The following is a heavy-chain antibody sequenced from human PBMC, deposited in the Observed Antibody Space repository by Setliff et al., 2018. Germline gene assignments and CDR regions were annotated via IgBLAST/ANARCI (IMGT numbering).Heavy chain of an antibody. CDR1: GYTFSSYA. CDR3: ARGEYTSLPSGVYYHMDV. CDR2: INTNTGNP. V-gene: IGHV7-4-1*02. J-gene: IGHJ6*03. Sequence: ASVKVSCKASGYTFSSYAMNWVRQAPGQGLEWMGWINTNTGNPTYAQGFTGRFVFSLDTSVSTTYLQISSLKAEDTAVYYCARGEYTSLPSGVYYHMDVWGKGTTVTVS. D-gene: IGHD6-6*01.